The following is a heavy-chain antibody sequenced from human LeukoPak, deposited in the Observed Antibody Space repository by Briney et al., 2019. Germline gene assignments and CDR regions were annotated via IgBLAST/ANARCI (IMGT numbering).Heavy chain of an antibody. D-gene: IGHD6-13*01. V-gene: IGHV3-30*02. CDR2: IRYDGSNK. CDR1: GFTFSSYG. J-gene: IGHJ4*02. CDR3: AKDSSSRWYTDY. Sequence: GGSLRLSCAASGFTFSSYGMHWVRQAPGEGLEWVAFIRYDGSNKYYADSVKGRFTISRDNSKNTLYLQMNSLRAEDTAVYYCAKDSSSRWYTDYWGQGTLVTVSS.